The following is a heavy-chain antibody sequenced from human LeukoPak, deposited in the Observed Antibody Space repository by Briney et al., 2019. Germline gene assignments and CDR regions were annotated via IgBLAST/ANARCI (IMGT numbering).Heavy chain of an antibody. CDR3: ASLRERSYYARGFDY. D-gene: IGHD1-26*01. CDR1: GGSFSGYY. CDR2: INHSGST. Sequence: SETLSLTCAVYGGSFSGYYWSWIRQPPGKGLEWIGEINHSGSTNYNPSLKSRVTISVDTSKNQFSLKLSSVTAADTAVYHCASLRERSYYARGFDYWGRGTLVTVSS. J-gene: IGHJ4*02. V-gene: IGHV4-34*01.